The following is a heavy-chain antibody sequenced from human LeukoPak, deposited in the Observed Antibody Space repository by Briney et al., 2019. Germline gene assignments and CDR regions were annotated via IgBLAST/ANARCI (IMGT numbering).Heavy chain of an antibody. CDR3: ASGQYSSGWDDHAFDI. D-gene: IGHD6-19*01. CDR1: GYTFTSYD. Sequence: ASVKVSCKASGYTFTSYDINWVRQATGQGLEWMGCMNPNSGNTSYAQKFQGRVTMTRNTSISTAYMELSSLRSEDTAVYYCASGQYSSGWDDHAFDIWGQGTMVTVSS. V-gene: IGHV1-8*01. J-gene: IGHJ3*02. CDR2: MNPNSGNT.